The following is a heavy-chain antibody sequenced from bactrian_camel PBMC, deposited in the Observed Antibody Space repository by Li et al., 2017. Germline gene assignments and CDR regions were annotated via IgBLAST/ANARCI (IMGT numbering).Heavy chain of an antibody. V-gene: IGHV3S53*01. CDR2: IAGDGRT. D-gene: IGHD4*01. Sequence: QLVESGGGSVQAGESLRLSCVASGYTLPMNMGWFRRLPGQEREGVAAIAGDGRTDYADTVKGRATISRDGAKNIIALEMDSLKPEDTAMYYCAAVYTSTDVYVRTVATLYEYFYKYWGEGTQVTVS. CDR3: AAVYTSTDVYVRTVATLYEYFYKY. CDR1: GYTLPMN. J-gene: IGHJ4*01.